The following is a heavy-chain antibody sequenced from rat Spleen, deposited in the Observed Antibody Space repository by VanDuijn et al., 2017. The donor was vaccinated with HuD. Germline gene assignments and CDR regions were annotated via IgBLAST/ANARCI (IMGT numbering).Heavy chain of an antibody. D-gene: IGHD1-5*01. V-gene: IGHV5-20*01. CDR3: TREALDIDNMGKITPFFDY. CDR2: IPNAGGSP. J-gene: IGHJ2*01. CDR1: GFTFSDHY. Sequence: EVQLVESGGGLVQPGTSLKLSCAASGFTFSDHYMAWVRQAPAKGLEWVTSIPNAGGSPYYRDSVKGRFTISRDNAKSTLYLEMDSLRSEDTGTYYCTREALDIDNMGKITPFFDYWGQGVMVTVSS.